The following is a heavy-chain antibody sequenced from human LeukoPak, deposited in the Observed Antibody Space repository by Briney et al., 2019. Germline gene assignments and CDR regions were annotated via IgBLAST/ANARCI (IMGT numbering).Heavy chain of an antibody. Sequence: PSETLSLTCTVSGGPISSSSYYWGWIRQPPGKGLEWIGSIYYSGSTYYNPSLKSRVTISVDTSKNQFSLKLSSVTAADTAVYYCARSVTYYYGSGSYYNVPKGGWFDPWGQGTLVTVSS. CDR1: GGPISSSSYY. V-gene: IGHV4-39*07. CDR2: IYYSGST. J-gene: IGHJ5*02. D-gene: IGHD3-10*01. CDR3: ARSVTYYYGSGSYYNVPKGGWFDP.